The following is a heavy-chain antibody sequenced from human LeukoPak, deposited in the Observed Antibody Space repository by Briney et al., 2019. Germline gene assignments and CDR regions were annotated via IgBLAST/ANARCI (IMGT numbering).Heavy chain of an antibody. D-gene: IGHD5-18*01. J-gene: IGHJ4*02. CDR1: GFTFSSYW. CDR2: INSDGSST. V-gene: IGHV3-74*01. Sequence: PGGSLRLSCAASGFTFSSYWMHWVRQAPGKGLVWVSRINSDGSSTSYADSVKGRFTISRDNAKNTLYLQMNSLRAEDTAVYYCVRLRGYSYGYQGWGQGTLVTVSS. CDR3: VRLRGYSYGYQG.